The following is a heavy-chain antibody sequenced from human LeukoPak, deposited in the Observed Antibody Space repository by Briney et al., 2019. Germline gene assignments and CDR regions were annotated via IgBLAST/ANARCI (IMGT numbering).Heavy chain of an antibody. CDR1: GGSFSGYY. V-gene: IGHV4-34*01. Sequence: PSETLSLTCAVYGGSFSGYYWSWIRQPPGKGLEWIGEINHSGSTNYNPSLKSRVTISVDTSKNQFSLKLSSVTAADTAVYYCARRASSSEHFPPPFDFWGQGSLVIVSS. D-gene: IGHD3-22*01. CDR2: INHSGST. CDR3: ARRASSSEHFPPPFDF. J-gene: IGHJ4*02.